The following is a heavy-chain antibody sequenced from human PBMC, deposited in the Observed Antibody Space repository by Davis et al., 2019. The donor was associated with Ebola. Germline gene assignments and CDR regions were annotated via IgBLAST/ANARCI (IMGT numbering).Heavy chain of an antibody. J-gene: IGHJ6*02. CDR3: ARDLYDYVWGSYRYKYYYYGMDV. CDR2: IWYDGSNK. Sequence: PGGSLRLSCAASGFTFSSYGMHWVRQAPGKGLEWVAVIWYDGSNKYYADSVKGRFTISRDNSKNTLYLQMNSLRAEDTAVYYCARDLYDYVWGSYRYKYYYYGMDVWGQGTTVTVSS. D-gene: IGHD3-16*02. V-gene: IGHV3-33*01. CDR1: GFTFSSYG.